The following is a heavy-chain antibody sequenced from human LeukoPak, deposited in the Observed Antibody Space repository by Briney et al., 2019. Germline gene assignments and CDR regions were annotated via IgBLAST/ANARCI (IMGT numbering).Heavy chain of an antibody. Sequence: GGSLRLSCAASGFTFSNYALHWVRQAPGKGLEWVSGISVSGGSIYYADSVTGRFTISRDNSKDTLYLQMNSLRVEDTALYYCAKEHSVLTMMRGLDSWGQGTLVAVSS. CDR2: ISVSGGSI. J-gene: IGHJ4*02. CDR3: AKEHSVLTMMRGLDS. D-gene: IGHD3-22*01. CDR1: GFTFSNYA. V-gene: IGHV3-23*01.